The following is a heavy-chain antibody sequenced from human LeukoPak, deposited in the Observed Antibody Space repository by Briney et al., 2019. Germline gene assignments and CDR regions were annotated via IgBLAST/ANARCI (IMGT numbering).Heavy chain of an antibody. CDR2: IYTSGPT. D-gene: IGHD1-26*01. CDR1: GGSINSYY. CDR3: ARVRGTVGATWWFDP. V-gene: IGHV4-4*07. J-gene: IGHJ5*02. Sequence: PSETLSLTCTVSGGSINSYYWSWIRQSAGKGLEWIGRIYTSGPTNYKPSLKSRVTMSVDTSKNQFSLNLSSVTAADTAVYYCARVRGTVGATWWFDPWGQGTLVTVSS.